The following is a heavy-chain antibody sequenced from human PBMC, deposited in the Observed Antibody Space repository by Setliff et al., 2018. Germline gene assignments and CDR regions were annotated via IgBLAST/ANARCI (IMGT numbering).Heavy chain of an antibody. Sequence: LRLSCAASEFTFSSYGMYWVRQAPGKGLEWVAVIWYNGSTKYYADSVKGRFTISRDNSKNTLYLQMNSLRAEDTAVYYCAKNGFGVVALGVNNWFDPWGQGTLVTVSS. D-gene: IGHD3-10*01. CDR2: IWYNGSTK. J-gene: IGHJ5*02. CDR3: AKNGFGVVALGVNNWFDP. V-gene: IGHV3-33*06. CDR1: EFTFSSYG.